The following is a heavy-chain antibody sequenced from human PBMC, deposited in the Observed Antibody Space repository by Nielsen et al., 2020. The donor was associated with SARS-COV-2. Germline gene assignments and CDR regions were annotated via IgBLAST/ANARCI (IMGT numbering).Heavy chain of an antibody. J-gene: IGHJ5*02. D-gene: IGHD2-2*01. Sequence: SETLSLTCTVSGGSISSGDYYWSWIRQPPGKGLEWIGYIYYSGSTYYNPSLKSRVTISVDTSKNQFSLKLSSVTAAGTAVYYCARGLDCSSTSCYSFFWFDPWGQGTLVTVSS. CDR3: ARGLDCSSTSCYSFFWFDP. CDR2: IYYSGST. V-gene: IGHV4-30-4*01. CDR1: GGSISSGDYY.